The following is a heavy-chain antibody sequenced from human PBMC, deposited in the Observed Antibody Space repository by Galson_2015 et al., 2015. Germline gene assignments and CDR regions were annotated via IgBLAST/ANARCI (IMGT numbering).Heavy chain of an antibody. Sequence: SLRLSCAASGFTFSRNWMHWVRQAPGKGLVWVSHVNGDGSTINYADSVKGRFTISRDNAKNTLYLQVSSLRAEDTAVYYCARDLSGDEDYWGQGTLVTVSS. CDR1: GFTFSRNW. CDR2: VNGDGSTI. J-gene: IGHJ4*02. CDR3: ARDLSGDEDY. V-gene: IGHV3-74*01. D-gene: IGHD7-27*01.